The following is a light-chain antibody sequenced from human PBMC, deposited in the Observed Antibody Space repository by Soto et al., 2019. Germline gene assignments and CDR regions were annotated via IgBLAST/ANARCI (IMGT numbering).Light chain of an antibody. CDR1: SSDVGGYDF. CDR2: EVN. Sequence: QSALTQPASVSGSPGQSISISCTGTSSDVGGYDFVSWYQHHPGKAPKLMISEVNNRPSGVSNRFSGSKSGNTASLTISGLQAEDEADYYCSSYTTSNAGVFGGGTKLTVL. V-gene: IGLV2-14*01. J-gene: IGLJ3*02. CDR3: SSYTTSNAGV.